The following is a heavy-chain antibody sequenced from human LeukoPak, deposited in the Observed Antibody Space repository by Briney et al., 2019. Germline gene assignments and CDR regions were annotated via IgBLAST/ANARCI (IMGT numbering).Heavy chain of an antibody. V-gene: IGHV1-69*13. Sequence: ASVKVSCEASGGTFSSYAISWVRQAPGQGLEWMGGIIPIFGTANYAQKFQGRVTITADESTSTAYMELSSLRSEDTAVYYCARAGDYDFWSGQNWFDPWGQGTLVTVSS. CDR1: GGTFSSYA. J-gene: IGHJ5*02. CDR2: IIPIFGTA. D-gene: IGHD3-3*01. CDR3: ARAGDYDFWSGQNWFDP.